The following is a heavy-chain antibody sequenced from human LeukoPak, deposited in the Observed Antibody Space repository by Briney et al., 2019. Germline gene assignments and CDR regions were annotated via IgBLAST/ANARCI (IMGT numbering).Heavy chain of an antibody. CDR2: MNPNSGNT. J-gene: IGHJ4*02. CDR3: ARVQRVEFPLKYYFDY. Sequence: ASVKVSCKASGYSFSSYDINWVRQATGQGLEWMGLMNPNSGNTGYAQKYQGRLTMTRSTSIGTAYMELSSLTSEDTAVYYCARVQRVEFPLKYYFDYWGQGTLVTVSS. CDR1: GYSFSSYD. D-gene: IGHD2-21*01. V-gene: IGHV1-8*01.